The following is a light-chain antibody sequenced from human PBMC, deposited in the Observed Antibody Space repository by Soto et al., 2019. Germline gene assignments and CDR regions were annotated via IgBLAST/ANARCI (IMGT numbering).Light chain of an antibody. J-gene: IGKJ1*01. CDR1: QGLSRW. V-gene: IGKV1-12*01. CDR3: QQANTFPWT. Sequence: IQLTQSPSSVAASVGDRVTITCRASQGLSRWLAWYQQKPGRAPKLLVFGVSTLQTGVPSRFSGSASGTDFSLTISGLQAEDFATYYCQQANTFPWTFGQGTKVEIK. CDR2: GVS.